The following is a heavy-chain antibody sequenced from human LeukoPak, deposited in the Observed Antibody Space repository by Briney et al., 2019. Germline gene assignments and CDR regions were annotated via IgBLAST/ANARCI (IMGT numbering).Heavy chain of an antibody. CDR2: IYHSGST. V-gene: IGHV4-38-2*02. D-gene: IGHD4-17*01. CDR1: GYSISSGYY. CDR3: ARLRSTYWYFDL. Sequence: SETLSLTCTVSGYSISSGYYWGWIRQPPGKGLEWIGSIYHSGSTYYNPSLKSRVTISVDTSKNQFSLNLSSVTAADTAVYYCARLRSTYWYFDLWGRGTLVTVSS. J-gene: IGHJ2*01.